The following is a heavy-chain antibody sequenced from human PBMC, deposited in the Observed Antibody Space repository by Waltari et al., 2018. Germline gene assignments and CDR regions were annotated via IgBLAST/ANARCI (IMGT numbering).Heavy chain of an antibody. D-gene: IGHD3-9*01. J-gene: IGHJ4*02. CDR1: RGSISGSY. V-gene: IGHV4-4*07. Sequence: QVQLQESGPGLVKPSETLSLTCTVPRGSISGSYWSWIRQPAGKGLEWIGFTSPTGGTDYNPSLKSRVTMSSDTSKNQVFLHLNSVTAADTAVFYCARHWNHDILADSFDLWGQGTRVTISS. CDR2: TSPTGGT. CDR3: ARHWNHDILADSFDL.